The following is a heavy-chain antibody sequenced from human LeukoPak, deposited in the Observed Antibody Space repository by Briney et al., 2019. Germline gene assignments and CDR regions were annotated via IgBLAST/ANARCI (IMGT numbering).Heavy chain of an antibody. Sequence: ASVKVSCKASGYTFTGYCMHWVRQAPGQGLEWMGRINPNSGGTNYAQKFQGRVTMTRDTSISTAYMELSRLRSDDTAVYYCARGVDSSGWAVYYYMDVWGKGATVTVSS. CDR3: ARGVDSSGWAVYYYMDV. D-gene: IGHD3-22*01. CDR1: GYTFTGYC. V-gene: IGHV1-2*06. J-gene: IGHJ6*03. CDR2: INPNSGGT.